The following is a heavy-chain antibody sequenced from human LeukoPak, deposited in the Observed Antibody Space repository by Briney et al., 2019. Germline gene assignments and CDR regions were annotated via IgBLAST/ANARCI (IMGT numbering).Heavy chain of an antibody. D-gene: IGHD3-10*01. CDR1: GFTFSSYS. CDR2: ISSSSSYI. CDR3: AKVRVKGAFDI. J-gene: IGHJ3*02. V-gene: IGHV3-21*01. Sequence: GGSLRLSCAASGFTFSSYSMNWVRQAPGKGLEWVSSISSSSSYIYYADSVKGRFTISRDNAKNSLYLQMNSLRAEDTAVYYCAKVRVKGAFDIWGQGTMVTVSS.